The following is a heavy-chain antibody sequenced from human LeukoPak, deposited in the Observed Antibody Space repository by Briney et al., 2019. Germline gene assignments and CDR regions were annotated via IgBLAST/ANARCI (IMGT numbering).Heavy chain of an antibody. CDR3: AKAEGFFGGYYDH. Sequence: GGSLRLSCEASGFTFDDYAMHWVRQAPGKGLEWVSGISWNSGSIDYADSVKGRFTISRDNAKNSLYLQMNSLRAEDTAFYYCAKAEGFFGGYYDHWGQGTLVTVSS. CDR1: GFTFDDYA. CDR2: ISWNSGSI. J-gene: IGHJ4*02. V-gene: IGHV3-9*01. D-gene: IGHD4-23*01.